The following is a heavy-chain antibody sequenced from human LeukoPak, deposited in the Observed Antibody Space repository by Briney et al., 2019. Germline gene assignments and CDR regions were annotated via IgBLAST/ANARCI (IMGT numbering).Heavy chain of an antibody. V-gene: IGHV1-46*01. D-gene: IGHD6-6*01. CDR2: INPSGGST. J-gene: IGHJ6*02. CDR1: GYTFTSYY. CDR3: ARDLGARPTYYGMDV. Sequence: PLASVKVSCKASGYTFTSYYMHWVRQAPGQGLEWMGIINPSGGSTSYAQKFQGRVTMTRDTSTSTVYMELSSLRSEDTAVYYCARDLGARPTYYGMDVWGQGTTVTVSS.